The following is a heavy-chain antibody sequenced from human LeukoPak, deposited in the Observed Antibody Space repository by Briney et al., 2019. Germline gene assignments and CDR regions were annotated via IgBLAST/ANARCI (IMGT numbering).Heavy chain of an antibody. CDR2: INPSGGST. D-gene: IGHD5-18*01. J-gene: IGHJ4*02. CDR1: GYTFSTYY. CDR3: ARDTSSYGSLYCFDY. Sequence: GASVKVSCKTSGYTFSTYYMHWVRQAPGQGLEWMGVINPSGGSTTYAQKFQGRVTMTRDTSTTTVYMELSTLGTEDTAVYYCARDTSSYGSLYCFDYWGQGTLVTVSS. V-gene: IGHV1-46*01.